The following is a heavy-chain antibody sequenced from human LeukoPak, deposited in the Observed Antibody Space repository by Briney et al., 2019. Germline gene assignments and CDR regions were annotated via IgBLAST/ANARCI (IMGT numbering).Heavy chain of an antibody. CDR2: ISWNSGSI. V-gene: IGHV3-9*01. CDR1: GFTFDDYA. Sequence: GGSLRLSCAASGFTFDDYAMHWVRQAPGKGLEWVSGISWNSGSIGYADSVKGRFTISRDNAKNSLYLQMHSLRAEDTAVYYCAKDAFCTSTNCYASYFDYWGQGTLVTVSS. J-gene: IGHJ4*02. D-gene: IGHD2-2*01. CDR3: AKDAFCTSTNCYASYFDY.